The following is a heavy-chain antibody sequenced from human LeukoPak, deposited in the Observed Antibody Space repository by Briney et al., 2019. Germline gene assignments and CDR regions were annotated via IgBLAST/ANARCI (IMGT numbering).Heavy chain of an antibody. D-gene: IGHD3-9*01. CDR2: ISAYNGNT. V-gene: IGHV1-18*01. Sequence: VASVKVSCKASGYTFTSYGISWVRQAPGQGLEWMGWISAYNGNTNYAQKFQGRVTMTRDTSLNTAYMEVRSLTSDDTAVYYCARDDLPGITIFWSFDNWGRGTLVTVAS. CDR3: ARDDLPGITIFWSFDN. CDR1: GYTFTSYG. J-gene: IGHJ4*02.